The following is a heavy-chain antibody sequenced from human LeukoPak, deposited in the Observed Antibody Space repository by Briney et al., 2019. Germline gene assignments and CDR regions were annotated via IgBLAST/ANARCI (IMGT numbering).Heavy chain of an antibody. CDR2: ISAYNGNT. CDR1: GYTFTSYG. D-gene: IGHD3-22*01. J-gene: IGHJ6*02. Sequence: ASVKVSCKASGYTFTSYGISWVRQAPGQGLEWMGWISAYNGNTNYAQKLQGRVTMTTDTSTSTAYMELRSLRSDDTAVYYCARDGAYYDSSGYSPLLGYYYGMDVWGQGTTVTVSS. V-gene: IGHV1-18*01. CDR3: ARDGAYYDSSGYSPLLGYYYGMDV.